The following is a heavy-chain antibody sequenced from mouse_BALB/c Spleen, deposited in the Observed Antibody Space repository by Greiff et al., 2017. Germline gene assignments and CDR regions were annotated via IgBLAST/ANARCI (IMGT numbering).Heavy chain of an antibody. V-gene: IGHV14-4*02. CDR1: GFNIKDYY. CDR2: IDPENVDT. CDR3: KADYRYEQSYFDF. Sequence: VQLQQSGAELVRAGASVKLSCTASGFNIKDYYMHWVKQRPEQGLEWIGWIDPENVDTEYAPKFQGKATMTADTSSNTAYLQLSSLTSEDTAVYFCKADYRYEQSYFDFWGKGTTLTVSS. D-gene: IGHD2-14*01. J-gene: IGHJ2*01.